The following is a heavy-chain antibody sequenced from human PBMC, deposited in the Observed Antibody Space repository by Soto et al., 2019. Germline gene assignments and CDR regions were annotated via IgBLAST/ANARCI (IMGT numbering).Heavy chain of an antibody. CDR2: ISAYNGNT. J-gene: IGHJ6*02. CDR1: WYTLSSYG. D-gene: IGHD3-22*01. CDR3: ARGPYYYDSSGRHYYYYGMDV. Sequence: GAPVKVSCKAFWYTLSSYGISWVRQAPGQRLEWVGWISAYNGNTNYAQKLQGRVTMTTDTSTSTAYMELRSLRSDDTAVYYCARGPYYYDSSGRHYYYYGMDVWGQGTTVTVSS. V-gene: IGHV1-18*01.